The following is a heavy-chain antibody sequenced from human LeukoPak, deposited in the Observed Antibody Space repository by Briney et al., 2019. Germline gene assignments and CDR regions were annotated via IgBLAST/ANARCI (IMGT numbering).Heavy chain of an antibody. CDR3: AKEVSIEWFGELLQGFDP. CDR1: GFTFSSYG. J-gene: IGHJ5*02. CDR2: IRYDGSNK. V-gene: IGHV3-30*02. Sequence: GGSLRLSCAASGFTFSSYGMHWVRQAPGKGLEWVAFIRYDGSNKYYADSVKGRFTISRDNSKNTLYLQMNSLRAEDTAVYYCAKEVSIEWFGELLQGFDPWGQGTLVTVSS. D-gene: IGHD3-10*01.